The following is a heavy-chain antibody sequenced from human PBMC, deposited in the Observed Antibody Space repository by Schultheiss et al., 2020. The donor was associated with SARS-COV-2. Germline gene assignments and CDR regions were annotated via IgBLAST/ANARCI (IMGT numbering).Heavy chain of an antibody. CDR2: INWNGGST. Sequence: GESLKISCAASGFTFDDYGMSWVRQAPGKGLEWVSGINWNGGSTGYADSVKGRFTISRDNAKNSLYLQMNSLRAEDTALYYCARTTTVTTYDAFDIWGQATMVTVSS. CDR1: GFTFDDYG. D-gene: IGHD4-17*01. J-gene: IGHJ3*02. V-gene: IGHV3-20*04. CDR3: ARTTTVTTYDAFDI.